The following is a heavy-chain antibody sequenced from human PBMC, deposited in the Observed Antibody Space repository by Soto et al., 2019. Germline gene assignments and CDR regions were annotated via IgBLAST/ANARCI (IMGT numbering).Heavy chain of an antibody. J-gene: IGHJ4*02. V-gene: IGHV3-48*03. D-gene: IGHD6-19*01. CDR3: ARDGNAYRSGVYQN. Sequence: PGGSLRLSCAASGITFSSYEMNWVRLAPGKGLDWGAYITRSGRTIYYSDSVEGRFTISRDNAENSLYLQMNSLRAEDTAVYYCARDGNAYRSGVYQNCGQGTLVTVSS. CDR2: ITRSGRTI. CDR1: GITFSSYE.